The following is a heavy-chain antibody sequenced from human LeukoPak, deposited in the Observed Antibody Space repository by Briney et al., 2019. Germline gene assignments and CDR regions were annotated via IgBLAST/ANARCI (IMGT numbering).Heavy chain of an antibody. J-gene: IGHJ4*02. CDR2: IIPILAIA. V-gene: IGHV1-69*04. D-gene: IGHD2-21*02. CDR1: GDTFSSSP. CDR3: AREYGNFSMVTNFDF. Sequence: GASVKVSCKASGDTFSSSPITWVRQAPGQGLEWMGRIIPILAIANYAQKFQGRVTITADKSTTTAYMELVSLRSEDKDVYYCAREYGNFSMVTNFDFWGQGTLVTVSS.